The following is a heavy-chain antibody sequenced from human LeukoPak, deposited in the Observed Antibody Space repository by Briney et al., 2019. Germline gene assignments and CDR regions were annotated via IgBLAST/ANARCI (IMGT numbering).Heavy chain of an antibody. Sequence: GRSLRLSCAASGFTFSSYFMHWVRQAPGKGLDWVAVIASDGSYTFYVESVKGRFTISRDNSKNTLYLQMNSLRAEDTAVYFCARERQDTIVHSGAFDIWGQGTMVTVSS. D-gene: IGHD3-10*01. CDR3: ARERQDTIVHSGAFDI. CDR2: IASDGSYT. J-gene: IGHJ3*02. CDR1: GFTFSSYF. V-gene: IGHV3-30-3*01.